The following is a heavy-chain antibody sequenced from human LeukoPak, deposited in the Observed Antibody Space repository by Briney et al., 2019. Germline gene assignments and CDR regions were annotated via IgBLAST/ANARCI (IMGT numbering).Heavy chain of an antibody. CDR2: IYHSGST. CDR3: ARNTTEVVTAKWFDP. CDR1: GYSISSGDY. Sequence: PSETLSLTCAVSGYSISSGDYWGWIRQPPGKGLEWIGSIYHSGSTHYNPSLKSRVTISVDTSKNQFSLKLSPVTAADTAVYYCARNTTEVVTAKWFDPWGQGTLVTVSS. D-gene: IGHD2-21*02. J-gene: IGHJ5*02. V-gene: IGHV4-38-2*01.